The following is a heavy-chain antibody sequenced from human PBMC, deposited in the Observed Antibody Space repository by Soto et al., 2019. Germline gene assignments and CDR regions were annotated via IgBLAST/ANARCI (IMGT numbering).Heavy chain of an antibody. D-gene: IGHD3-9*01. Sequence: TSETLSLTCTVSGASITSYYWSWVRQPATKGLEWIGRLYTSGSTTYNPSLKSRVTMSRDTSKNQFSLSLTSLTAADSAVYYCVRDSAATGTPYYYYYGMDVWGQGTTVTVS. J-gene: IGHJ6*02. CDR2: LYTSGST. CDR1: GASITSYY. V-gene: IGHV4-4*07. CDR3: VRDSAATGTPYYYYYGMDV.